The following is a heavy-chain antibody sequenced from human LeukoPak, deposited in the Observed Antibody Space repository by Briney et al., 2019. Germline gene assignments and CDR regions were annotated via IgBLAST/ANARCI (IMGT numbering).Heavy chain of an antibody. CDR2: ISSSSVYI. D-gene: IGHD1-26*01. Sequence: GGSLRLSCAASGFSFSNYTMNWVRQAPGKGLEWVSLISSSSVYINYADSVKGRYTISRDNAKNSLYLQMNSLRAEDTAVYYCARRAAQSGRYEVFIAHGGQGSLVTVSS. V-gene: IGHV3-21*01. CDR1: GFSFSNYT. J-gene: IGHJ4*02. CDR3: ARRAAQSGRYEVFIAH.